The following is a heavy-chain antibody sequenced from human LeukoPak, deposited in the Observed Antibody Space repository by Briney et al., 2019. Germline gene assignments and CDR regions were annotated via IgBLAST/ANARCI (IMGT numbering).Heavy chain of an antibody. CDR1: GFTFSSYS. V-gene: IGHV3-21*01. J-gene: IGHJ5*02. CDR2: ISSSSSYI. D-gene: IGHD1-7*01. Sequence: GGSLRLSCAASGFTFSSYSMNWVRQAPGKGLEWVSSISSSSSYIYYADSVEGRFTISRDNAKNSLYLQMNSLRAEDTAVYYCARELTGTNWFDPWGQGTLVTVSS. CDR3: ARELTGTNWFDP.